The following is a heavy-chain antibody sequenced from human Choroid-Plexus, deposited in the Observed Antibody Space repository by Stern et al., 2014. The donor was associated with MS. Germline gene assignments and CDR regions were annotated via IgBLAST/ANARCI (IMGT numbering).Heavy chain of an antibody. Sequence: VQLVESGGGVVQPGRPLRLSCVASGFTFAGCAMHWVRQAPGKGLAWVACVSDDGSNKYYADSVKGRFTISRDNSQNTLYMQMSSLRPEDTAVYYGAKDRHYLTYFFDHWGQGSLVTVSS. CDR1: GFTFAGCA. J-gene: IGHJ5*02. D-gene: IGHD2/OR15-2a*01. V-gene: IGHV3-30*18. CDR3: AKDRHYLTYFFDH. CDR2: VSDDGSNK.